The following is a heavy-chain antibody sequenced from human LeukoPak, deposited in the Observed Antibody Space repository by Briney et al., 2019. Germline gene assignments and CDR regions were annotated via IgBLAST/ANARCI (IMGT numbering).Heavy chain of an antibody. V-gene: IGHV4-4*07. D-gene: IGHD1-26*01. Sequence: PSETLSLTCTVSGGSISTYYWSWIRQPAGKGLEWIGRIYTSGNTNYNPSLKSRVTISVDKSKNQFSLKLSSVTAADTAVYYCARVLVGANYYYYYMDVWGKGTTVPVSS. CDR1: GGSISTYY. CDR3: ARVLVGANYYYYYMDV. CDR2: IYTSGNT. J-gene: IGHJ6*03.